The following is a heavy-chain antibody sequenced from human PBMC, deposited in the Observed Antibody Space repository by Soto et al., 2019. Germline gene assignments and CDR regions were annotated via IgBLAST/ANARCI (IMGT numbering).Heavy chain of an antibody. CDR2: IKSKTHGGTI. Sequence: EVQLVESGGGLVQPGGSLRLSCAASGFTFSNAWMSWVRQAPGKGLEWVGRIKSKTHGGTIDFAAPVKGRFSISRDDSKNTLYLQMNSLKTEDTGLYYCTTDSRFLEWSSYYYGMDVWGQGTTVTVSS. CDR3: TTDSRFLEWSSYYYGMDV. D-gene: IGHD3-3*01. J-gene: IGHJ6*02. V-gene: IGHV3-15*01. CDR1: GFTFSNAW.